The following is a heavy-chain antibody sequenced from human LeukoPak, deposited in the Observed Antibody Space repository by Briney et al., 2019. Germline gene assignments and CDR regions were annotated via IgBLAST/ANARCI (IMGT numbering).Heavy chain of an antibody. CDR3: ARTHSSGYYLPLDY. D-gene: IGHD3-22*01. V-gene: IGHV3-21*01. J-gene: IGHJ4*02. Sequence: GGSLRLSCAASGFTFSSYSMNWVRQAPGKGLEWVSSISSSSSYIYYADSVKGRFTISRDNAKNSLYLQMNSLRAEDTAVYYCARTHSSGYYLPLDYWGQGTLVTVSS. CDR1: GFTFSSYS. CDR2: ISSSSSYI.